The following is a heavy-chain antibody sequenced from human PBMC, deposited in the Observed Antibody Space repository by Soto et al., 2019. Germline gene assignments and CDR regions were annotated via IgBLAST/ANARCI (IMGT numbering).Heavy chain of an antibody. V-gene: IGHV4-34*01. Sequence: SETLSLTCAVYGGSFSGYYWSWIRQPPGKGLEWIGEINHSGSTNYNPSLKSRVTISVDTSKNQFSLKLSSVTAADTAVYYCAGSYCGGDCYSLGYYYVMDVWGQGTTVTVSS. CDR1: GGSFSGYY. D-gene: IGHD2-21*02. CDR2: INHSGST. CDR3: AGSYCGGDCYSLGYYYVMDV. J-gene: IGHJ6*02.